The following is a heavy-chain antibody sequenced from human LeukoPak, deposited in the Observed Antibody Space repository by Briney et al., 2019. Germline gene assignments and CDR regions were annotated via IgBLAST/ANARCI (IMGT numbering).Heavy chain of an antibody. CDR3: ASSGTYYDSRNGAFDI. D-gene: IGHD3-22*01. CDR2: IRFDGTDK. CDR1: GFTFSSYG. V-gene: IGHV3-30*02. J-gene: IGHJ3*02. Sequence: GGSLRLSCAASGFTFSSYGMYWVRQAPGKGLECVAFIRFDGTDKYYADSVKGRFTISRDNSKNTLYLQMNSLRAEDTAVYYCASSGTYYDSRNGAFDIWGQGTMVTVSS.